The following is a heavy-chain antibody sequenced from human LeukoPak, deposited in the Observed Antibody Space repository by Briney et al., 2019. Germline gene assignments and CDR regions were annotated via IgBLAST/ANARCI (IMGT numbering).Heavy chain of an antibody. CDR3: GSSPYVWGVDH. D-gene: IGHD3-16*01. Sequence: GGSLRLSCAASGLTVSNNYMSWVRQAPGKGLEWVSIIYSVGSTYYADSVKGRFTISRDNSKTTLHLQMKSLRANDTAVYYCGSSPYVWGVDHWGEGTPVTAS. CDR1: GLTVSNNY. CDR2: IYSVGST. V-gene: IGHV3-53*01. J-gene: IGHJ4*02.